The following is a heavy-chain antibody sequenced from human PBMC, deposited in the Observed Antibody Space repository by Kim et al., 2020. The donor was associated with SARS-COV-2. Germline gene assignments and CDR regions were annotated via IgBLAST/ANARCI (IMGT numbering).Heavy chain of an antibody. Sequence: YYTPSLTSRVTVSVDPSQNQFSLKLSSVTAADTAVYYCAAQRGTAMVEDYWGQGTLVTVSS. V-gene: IGHV4-31*02. J-gene: IGHJ4*02. D-gene: IGHD5-18*01. CDR3: AAQRGTAMVEDY.